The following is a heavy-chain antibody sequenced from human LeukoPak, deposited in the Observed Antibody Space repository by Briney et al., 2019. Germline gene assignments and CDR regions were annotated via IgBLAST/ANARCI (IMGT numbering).Heavy chain of an antibody. Sequence: PSETLSLTCTVSGGSIRTTSSYWGWIRQPPGKGLEWIGSILYSGYTYSNSSLESRVTMSVDTSKNQFSLKLTSVTAADTAVYYCARARYANAWYAFDIWGHGTMVTVSS. CDR2: ILYSGYT. J-gene: IGHJ3*02. CDR1: GGSIRTTSSY. D-gene: IGHD2-2*01. CDR3: ARARYANAWYAFDI. V-gene: IGHV4-39*07.